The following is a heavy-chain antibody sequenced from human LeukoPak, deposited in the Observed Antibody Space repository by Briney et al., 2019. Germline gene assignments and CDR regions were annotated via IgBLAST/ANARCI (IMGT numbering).Heavy chain of an antibody. CDR2: IYLSGST. J-gene: IGHJ4*02. D-gene: IGHD4-17*01. Sequence: PSETLSLTCTVSGGSISSYYWGWIRQPPGKGLEWIGSIYLSGSTYYNPSLKSRVTISVDTSKNQFSLKLSSVTAADTAVYYCARVPTVTFFDYWGQGTLVTVSS. CDR1: GGSISSYY. V-gene: IGHV4-39*07. CDR3: ARVPTVTFFDY.